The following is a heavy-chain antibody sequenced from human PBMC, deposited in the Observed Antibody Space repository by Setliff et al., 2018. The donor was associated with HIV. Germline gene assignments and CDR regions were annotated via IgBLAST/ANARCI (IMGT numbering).Heavy chain of an antibody. CDR1: GGSFSGYY. V-gene: IGHV4-34*01. J-gene: IGHJ6*03. Sequence: SETLSLTCAVYGGSFSGYYWSWIRQSPGKGLEWIGSLRPSGNTYYNPSLKSRVTISVDTSKNQFSLNLSSVTAADTAVYYCARHGAFYYYYYMDVWGKGTTVTVSS. CDR3: ARHGAFYYYYYMDV. CDR2: LRPSGNT.